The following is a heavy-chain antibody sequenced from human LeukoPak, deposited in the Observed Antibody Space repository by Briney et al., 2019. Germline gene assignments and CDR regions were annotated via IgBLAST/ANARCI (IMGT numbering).Heavy chain of an antibody. CDR1: GLTFSSYE. D-gene: IGHD2-8*01. J-gene: IGHJ4*02. CDR2: ISSSGSTI. V-gene: IGHV3-48*03. CDR3: AKMVREFYTISYYFDY. Sequence: PGGSLRLSCAASGLTFSSYEMNWVRQAPGKGLEWVSYISSSGSTIYYADSVKGRFTISRDNAKNSLYLQMNSLRAEDTAVYYCAKMVREFYTISYYFDYWGQGTLVTVSS.